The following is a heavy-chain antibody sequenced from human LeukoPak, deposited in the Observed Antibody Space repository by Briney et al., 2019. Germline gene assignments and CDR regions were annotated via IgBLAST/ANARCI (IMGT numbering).Heavy chain of an antibody. Sequence: GGSLRLSCAASGFGFGQYEMSWVRQAPGKGLEWIAYISVRAGTIYYGDSAEGRFTISRDDAKNSLYLQMNGLRVEDTAIYYCAKDFPHYYEVPHGMNVWGQGTTVTV. J-gene: IGHJ6*02. CDR2: ISVRAGTI. CDR1: GFGFGQYE. D-gene: IGHD3-22*01. V-gene: IGHV3-48*03. CDR3: AKDFPHYYEVPHGMNV.